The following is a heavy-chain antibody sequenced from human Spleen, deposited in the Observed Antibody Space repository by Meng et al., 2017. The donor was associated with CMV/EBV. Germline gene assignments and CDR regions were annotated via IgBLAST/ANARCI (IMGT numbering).Heavy chain of an antibody. CDR2: IYPGDSDT. V-gene: IGHV5-51*01. Sequence: GGSLRLSCKTSGYNFISYWIAWVRQKPGKGLEWMGIIYPGDSDTRYSPSFQGQVTISADKSITTAYLQWSSLRASDTAIYYCARQYSSHFDYWGQGTLVTVSS. J-gene: IGHJ4*02. CDR3: ARQYSSHFDY. D-gene: IGHD6-19*01. CDR1: GYNFISYW.